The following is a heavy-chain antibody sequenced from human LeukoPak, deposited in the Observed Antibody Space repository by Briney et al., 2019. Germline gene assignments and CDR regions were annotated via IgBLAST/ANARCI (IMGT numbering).Heavy chain of an antibody. Sequence: SETLSLTCTASGGPLSSFYWSWIRQPPGKGLEWIGYIYYSGSTNYNPSLESRVTISVDTSKNQFSLKLSSVTAADTAVYYCARTILEYYYDSNGRYYFDYWGQGTPVTVSS. J-gene: IGHJ4*02. V-gene: IGHV4-59*01. CDR2: IYYSGST. D-gene: IGHD3-22*01. CDR3: ARTILEYYYDSNGRYYFDY. CDR1: GGPLSSFY.